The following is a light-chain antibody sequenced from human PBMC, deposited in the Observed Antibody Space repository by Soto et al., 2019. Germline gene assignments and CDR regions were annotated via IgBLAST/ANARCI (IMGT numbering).Light chain of an antibody. Sequence: DIQMTQSPSSVSASVGDRVTITCLASQGISSRVAWYHQKPGTPPKLLIYAASTLQSGVPSRFSGSGSGTDFTLTISSLQPEDFATYYCQQANNVPWTFGQGTKVAIK. J-gene: IGKJ1*01. CDR1: QGISSR. V-gene: IGKV1-12*01. CDR2: AAS. CDR3: QQANNVPWT.